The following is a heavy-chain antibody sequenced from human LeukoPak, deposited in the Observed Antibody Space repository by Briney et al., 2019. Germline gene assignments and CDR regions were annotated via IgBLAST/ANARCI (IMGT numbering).Heavy chain of an antibody. Sequence: PSQTLSLTCAVSGGSISSGGYSWSWIRQPPGKGLEWIGYIYHSGSTYYNPSLKSRVTISVDRSKNQFSLKLSSVTAADTAVYYCARVWEPREPYDSSGYSAFDIWGQGTMVTVSS. CDR1: GGSISSGGYS. CDR2: IYHSGST. J-gene: IGHJ3*02. V-gene: IGHV4-30-2*01. D-gene: IGHD3-22*01. CDR3: ARVWEPREPYDSSGYSAFDI.